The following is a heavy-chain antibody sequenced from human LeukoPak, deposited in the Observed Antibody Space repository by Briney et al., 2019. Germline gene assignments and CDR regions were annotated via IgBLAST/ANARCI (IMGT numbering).Heavy chain of an antibody. CDR1: GFTFSSYS. CDR2: ISSSSSYI. J-gene: IGHJ4*02. V-gene: IGHV3-21*01. D-gene: IGHD6-13*01. Sequence: GGSLRLSCAASGFTFSSYSMNWVRQAPGKGLEWDSSISSSSSYIYYADSVKGRFTISRDNAKSSLYLQMNSLRAEDTAVYYCARDDSPGYSSSWYRYWRQRALVTVSS. CDR3: ARDDSPGYSSSWYRY.